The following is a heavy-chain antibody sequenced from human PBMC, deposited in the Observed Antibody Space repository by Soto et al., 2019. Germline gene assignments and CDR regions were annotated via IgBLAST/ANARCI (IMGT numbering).Heavy chain of an antibody. V-gene: IGHV1-69*01. CDR3: AREPKDSSSWYGWFDP. CDR1: GGTFSSYA. J-gene: IGHJ5*02. D-gene: IGHD6-13*01. CDR2: IIPIFGTA. Sequence: QVQLVQSGAEVKKPGSSVKVSCKASGGTFSSYAISWVRQAPGQGLEWIGGIIPIFGTANYAQKFQGRVTITADESTSTAYMELSSLRSEDTAVYYCAREPKDSSSWYGWFDPWGQEPWSPSPQ.